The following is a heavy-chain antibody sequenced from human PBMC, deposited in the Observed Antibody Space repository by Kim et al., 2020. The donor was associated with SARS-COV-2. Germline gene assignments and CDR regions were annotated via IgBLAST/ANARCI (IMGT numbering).Heavy chain of an antibody. Sequence: GESLKISCKGSGYSFTSYWISWVRQMPGKGLEWMGRIDPSDSYTNYSPSFQGHVTISADKSISTAYLQWSSLKASDTAMYYCARRRRGGGDSYYYYGMDVWGQGTTVTVSS. CDR3: ARRRRGGGDSYYYYGMDV. CDR1: GYSFTSYW. D-gene: IGHD2-21*02. CDR2: IDPSDSYT. V-gene: IGHV5-10-1*01. J-gene: IGHJ6*02.